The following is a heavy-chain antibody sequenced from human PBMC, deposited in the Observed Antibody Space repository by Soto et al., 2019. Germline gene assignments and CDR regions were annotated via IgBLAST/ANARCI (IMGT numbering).Heavy chain of an antibody. CDR2: IKSKTDGGTT. D-gene: IGHD2-2*01. CDR1: GFTFSNAW. CDR3: TTEGGGYCSSTSCYDLQMHSTAY. Sequence: EVQLVESGGGLVKPGGSLRLSCAASGFTFSNAWMSWVRQAPGKGLEWVGRIKSKTDGGTTDYAAPVKGRFTISRDDSKNTLYLQMNSLKTEDTAVYYCTTEGGGYCSSTSCYDLQMHSTAYWGQGTLVTVS. J-gene: IGHJ4*02. V-gene: IGHV3-15*05.